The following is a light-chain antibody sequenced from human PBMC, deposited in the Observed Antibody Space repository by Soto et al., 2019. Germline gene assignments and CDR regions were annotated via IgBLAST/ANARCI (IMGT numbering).Light chain of an antibody. Sequence: EIVMTQSPVTLSLSPGEIATLSCRASESVSNNLAWYQQKAGQAPRLLIYGASTRATGIPARFSGSGSGTEFTLTISSLQSEDFAVYYCQQYSIWRTFGQGTKVDIK. CDR3: QQYSIWRT. V-gene: IGKV3-15*01. J-gene: IGKJ1*01. CDR1: ESVSNN. CDR2: GAS.